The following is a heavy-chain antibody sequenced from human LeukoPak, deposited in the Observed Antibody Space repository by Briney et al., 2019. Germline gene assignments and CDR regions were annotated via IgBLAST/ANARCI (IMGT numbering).Heavy chain of an antibody. V-gene: IGHV3-48*03. J-gene: IGHJ4*02. Sequence: GGSLRLSCAASGFTFSSYEMNWVRQAPGKGREWVSYISSSGSTIYYADSVKGRFTISRDNAKNSLYLQMNSLRAEDTAVYYCARDLTRITMVRVVSNWGQGTLVTVSS. CDR3: ARDLTRITMVRVVSN. CDR2: ISSSGSTI. D-gene: IGHD3-10*01. CDR1: GFTFSSYE.